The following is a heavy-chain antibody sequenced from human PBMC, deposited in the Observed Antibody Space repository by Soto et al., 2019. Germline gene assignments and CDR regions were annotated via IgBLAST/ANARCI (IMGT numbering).Heavy chain of an antibody. CDR1: GYTFTSYG. D-gene: IGHD6-19*01. CDR3: ARDISRKQWLVHAFDI. J-gene: IGHJ3*02. V-gene: IGHV1-18*01. CDR2: ISAYNGNT. Sequence: EASVTVSCKASGYTFTSYGISWVRQAPGQGLEWMGWISAYNGNTNYAQKLQGRVTMTTDTSTSTAYMELRSLRSDDTAVYYCARDISRKQWLVHAFDIWGQGTMVTVSS.